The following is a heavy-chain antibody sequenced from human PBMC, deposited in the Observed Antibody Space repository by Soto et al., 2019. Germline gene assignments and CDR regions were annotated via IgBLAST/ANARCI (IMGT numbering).Heavy chain of an antibody. CDR2: ISSSSSYI. CDR3: ARDFEEGIEVVYGMDV. D-gene: IGHD6-19*01. V-gene: IGHV3-21*01. J-gene: IGHJ6*02. CDR1: RFSFSIYS. Sequence: LRLSCAASRFSFSIYSMNWVRHAPGKGLEWVSSISSSSSYIYYADSVKGRFTISRDNAKNSLYLQINSLRAEDTAVYYCARDFEEGIEVVYGMDVWGQGTTVTVSS.